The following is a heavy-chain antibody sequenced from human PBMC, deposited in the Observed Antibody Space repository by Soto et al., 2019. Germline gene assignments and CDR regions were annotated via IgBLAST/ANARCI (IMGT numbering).Heavy chain of an antibody. D-gene: IGHD6-13*01. V-gene: IGHV4-59*01. J-gene: IGHJ5*01. CDR3: ARVVRRIAAAGTWWFGP. CDR1: GGSISSYY. CDR2: IYYSGST. Sequence: SETLSLTCTVSGGSISSYYWSWIRQPPGKGLEWIGYIYYSGSTNYNPSLKSRVTISVDTSKNQFSLELSSVTAADTAVYYCARVVRRIAAAGTWWFGPWGQGTLVTVSS.